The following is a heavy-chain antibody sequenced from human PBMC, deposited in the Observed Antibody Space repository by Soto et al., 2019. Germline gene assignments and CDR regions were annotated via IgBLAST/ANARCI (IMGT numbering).Heavy chain of an antibody. CDR3: ARERRDGYKHYFDY. V-gene: IGHV4-59*01. CDR1: GGSISSYY. D-gene: IGHD5-12*01. CDR2: IYYSGST. J-gene: IGHJ4*02. Sequence: QGQLQESGPGLVKPSETLSLMCTVSGGSISSYYWSWIRQPPGKGLEWIGYIYYSGSTNYNPSLNSRVTISVDTSKNQFSLKLSSVTAADTAVYYCARERRDGYKHYFDYWGQGTLVTVSS.